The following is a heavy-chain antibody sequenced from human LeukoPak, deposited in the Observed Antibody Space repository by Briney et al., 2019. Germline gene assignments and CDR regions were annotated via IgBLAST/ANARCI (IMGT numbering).Heavy chain of an antibody. CDR1: GGSFSGYY. D-gene: IGHD1-26*01. CDR3: ARRPIVGATEYNWFDP. J-gene: IGHJ5*02. Sequence: PSETLSLTCAVYGGSFSGYYWSWIRQPPGKGLEWIGEINHSGSTNYNPSLKSRVTISVDTSKNQFSLKLSSVTAADTAVYYCARRPIVGATEYNWFDPWGQGTLVTVSS. V-gene: IGHV4-34*01. CDR2: INHSGST.